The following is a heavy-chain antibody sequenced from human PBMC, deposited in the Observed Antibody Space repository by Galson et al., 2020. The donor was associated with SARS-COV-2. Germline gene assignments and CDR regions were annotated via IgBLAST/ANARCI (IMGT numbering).Heavy chain of an antibody. D-gene: IGHD1-26*01. CDR1: AGSFSGYY. V-gene: IGHV4-34*01. CDR2: INHTGST. Sequence: SETLSLTCAVYAGSFSGYYWSWIRQPPGKGMEWIGEINHTGSTNYNPSLKSRVTISVDTSKNQFSLKLRSVTAADTAVFHCARGRVGATNYFDYWGQGILVTVSS. J-gene: IGHJ4*02. CDR3: ARGRVGATNYFDY.